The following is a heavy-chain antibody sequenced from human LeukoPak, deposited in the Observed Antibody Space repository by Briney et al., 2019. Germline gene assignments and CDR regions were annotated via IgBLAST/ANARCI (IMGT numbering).Heavy chain of an antibody. J-gene: IGHJ3*02. CDR2: ISSSGSTI. CDR3: YVSGSYLREVDAFDI. D-gene: IGHD3-10*01. CDR1: GFTFSDYY. Sequence: PGGSLRLSCAASGFTFSDYYMSWIRQAPGKGLEWVSYISSSGSTIYYADSVKGRFTISRDNAKNSLYLQMNSLRAEDTAVYYCYVSGSYLREVDAFDIWGQGTMVTVSS. V-gene: IGHV3-11*04.